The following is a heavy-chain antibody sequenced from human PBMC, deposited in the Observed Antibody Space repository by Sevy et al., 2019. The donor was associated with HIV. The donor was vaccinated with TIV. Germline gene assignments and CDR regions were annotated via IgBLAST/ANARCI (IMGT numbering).Heavy chain of an antibody. J-gene: IGHJ6*02. CDR2: IFSGGRT. CDR3: ARDRVVHNDYIFVAYYYGMDV. V-gene: IGHV3-53*01. CDR1: GFAVSDNC. D-gene: IGHD4-4*01. Sequence: GGSLRLSCAVSGFAVSDNCMSWVRQSPGKGLEWVSVIFSGGRTSYADSVKGRFTVSRDGSKNTLNLQMDNLRAEETATYYCARDRVVHNDYIFVAYYYGMDVWGQGTTVTVSS.